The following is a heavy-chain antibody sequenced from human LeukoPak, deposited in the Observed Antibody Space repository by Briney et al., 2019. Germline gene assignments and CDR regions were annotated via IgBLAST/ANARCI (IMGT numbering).Heavy chain of an antibody. V-gene: IGHV3-30*02. CDR2: IRYDGSNK. J-gene: IGHJ4*02. Sequence: GGSLRLSCAASGFTFSSYGMHWVRQAPGKGLEWVAFIRYDGSNKYYADSVEGRFTISRDNSKNTLYLQMNSLRAEDTAVYYCAKDQGLVATSSDYFDYWGQGTLVTVSS. CDR3: AKDQGLVATSSDYFDY. CDR1: GFTFSSYG. D-gene: IGHD5-12*01.